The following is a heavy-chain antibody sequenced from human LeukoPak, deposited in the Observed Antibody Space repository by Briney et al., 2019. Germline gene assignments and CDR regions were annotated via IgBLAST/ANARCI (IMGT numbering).Heavy chain of an antibody. CDR1: GGSISSYY. J-gene: IGHJ3*02. CDR3: ARHLVLSRGTGAFDI. CDR2: IYYIGST. Sequence: SSETLSLTCTVSGGSISSYYWSWIRQPPGKGLEWIGFIYYIGSTDYDPSLKSRVTISVDTSKNQFSLKLSSVTAGDTAVYYCARHLVLSRGTGAFDIWGQGTMVTVSS. D-gene: IGHD3-16*01. V-gene: IGHV4-59*08.